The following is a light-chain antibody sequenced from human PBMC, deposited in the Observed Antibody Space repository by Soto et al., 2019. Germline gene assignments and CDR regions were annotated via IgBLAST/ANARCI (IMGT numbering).Light chain of an antibody. CDR3: QQSYSTPQT. Sequence: DIPMTQSPSSLSASVGDRVTITCRASQRISSFLNWYQQKPGKAPKLLIYDASTLQSGVPSRISGSGFGTDFTLTISSLQPEDFATYYCQQSYSTPQTFGQGTKVEIK. J-gene: IGKJ1*01. CDR2: DAS. V-gene: IGKV1-39*01. CDR1: QRISSF.